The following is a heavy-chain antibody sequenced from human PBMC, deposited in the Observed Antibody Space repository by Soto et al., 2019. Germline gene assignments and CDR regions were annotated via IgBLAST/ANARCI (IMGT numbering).Heavy chain of an antibody. V-gene: IGHV1-3*01. CDR2: LNGGVDGT. D-gene: IGHD3-10*01. CDR1: GFTALSYA. J-gene: IGHJ4*02. CDR3: AREVKGVTSFDY. Sequence: ASVKVSCKASGFTALSYALHWVRQAPGQGPEWLGWLNGGVDGTSYSQRFQGRVTISRDTSTNTVYLEVTSLTSEDTAVHYCAREVKGVTSFDYWGQGTLVTVSS.